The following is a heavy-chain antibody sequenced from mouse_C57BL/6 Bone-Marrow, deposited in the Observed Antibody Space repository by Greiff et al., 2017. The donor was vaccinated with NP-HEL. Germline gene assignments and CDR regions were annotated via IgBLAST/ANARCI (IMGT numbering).Heavy chain of an antibody. J-gene: IGHJ2*01. Sequence: VKLQQPGAELVMPGASVKLSCKASGYTFTSYWMHWVKQRPGQGLEWIGEIDPSDSYTNYNQKFKGKSTLTVDKSSSTAYMQLSSLTSEDSAVYYCATGYGSSFYYFDYWGQGTTLTVSS. CDR2: IDPSDSYT. V-gene: IGHV1-69*01. D-gene: IGHD1-1*01. CDR3: ATGYGSSFYYFDY. CDR1: GYTFTSYW.